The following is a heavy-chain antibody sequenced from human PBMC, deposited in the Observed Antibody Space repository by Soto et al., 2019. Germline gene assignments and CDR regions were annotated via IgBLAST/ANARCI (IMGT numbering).Heavy chain of an antibody. Sequence: QVQLQESGPGLVKPSETLSLTCTVSSDSITNYYWTWVRQPPGKGLEWIGYIHDSGRSNYNPSLKSRVKISVETSKKQSSLKLNSVTTADTAVYYCARVGGTRGWYWGQGTLVTVSS. CDR1: SDSITNYY. CDR2: IHDSGRS. V-gene: IGHV4-59*01. J-gene: IGHJ4*02. CDR3: ARVGGTRGWY. D-gene: IGHD2-15*01.